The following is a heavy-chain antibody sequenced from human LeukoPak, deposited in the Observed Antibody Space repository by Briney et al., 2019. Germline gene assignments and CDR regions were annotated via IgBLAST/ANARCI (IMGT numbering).Heavy chain of an antibody. CDR1: GFTVSRNN. J-gene: IGHJ3*02. CDR2: IYSGGNT. D-gene: IGHD2/OR15-2a*01. V-gene: IGHV3-66*01. Sequence: GGSLRLSCAASGFTVSRNNMNWVRQAPGQGLEWVSVIYSGGNTYYADSVKDRFTISRDKSKNTLYLQMSGLRTDDTAVYYCARDTENSTYGWGAFDIWAQGTMVTVSS. CDR3: ARDTENSTYGWGAFDI.